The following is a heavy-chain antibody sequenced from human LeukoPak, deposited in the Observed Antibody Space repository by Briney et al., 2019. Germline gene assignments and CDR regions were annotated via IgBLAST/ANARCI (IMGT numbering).Heavy chain of an antibody. Sequence: GGSLRLSCAASGFTFSSYGMHWVRQAPGKGLEWVAVIWYDGTNKYYANSVKGRVTISRDNSKNTLYLQMNSLRAEDTAVYYCARDLDSSGYYPDYWGQGTLVTVSS. J-gene: IGHJ4*02. D-gene: IGHD3-22*01. V-gene: IGHV3-33*01. CDR2: IWYDGTNK. CDR3: ARDLDSSGYYPDY. CDR1: GFTFSSYG.